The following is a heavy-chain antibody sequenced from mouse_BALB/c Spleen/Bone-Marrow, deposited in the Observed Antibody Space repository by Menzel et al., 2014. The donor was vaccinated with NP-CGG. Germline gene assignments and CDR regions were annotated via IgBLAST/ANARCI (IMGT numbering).Heavy chain of an antibody. D-gene: IGHD1-1*01. V-gene: IGHV1-69*01. CDR3: ARSYYGSSYFDY. Sequence: VKLMESGAELVMPGASVKMSCKASGYTFTDYWMHWVKQRPGQGLEWIGAIDTSDSYTSYNQKFKGKATLTVDESSSTAYMQLSSLTSEDSAVYYCARSYYGSSYFDYWGQGTTLTVSS. J-gene: IGHJ2*01. CDR1: GYTFTDYW. CDR2: IDTSDSYT.